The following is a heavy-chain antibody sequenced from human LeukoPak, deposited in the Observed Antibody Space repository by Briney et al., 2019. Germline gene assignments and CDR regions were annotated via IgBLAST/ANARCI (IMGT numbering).Heavy chain of an antibody. J-gene: IGHJ4*02. CDR2: IYHSGST. Sequence: SETLSLTCAVSGGSISSGNWWSWVRQPPGKGLEWIGEIYHSGSTNYNPSLKSRVTISVDKSKNQFSLKLSSVTAADTAVYYCARAGRYSPRSSFDYWGQGTLVTVSS. CDR3: ARAGRYSPRSSFDY. CDR1: GGSISSGNW. V-gene: IGHV4-4*02. D-gene: IGHD6-13*01.